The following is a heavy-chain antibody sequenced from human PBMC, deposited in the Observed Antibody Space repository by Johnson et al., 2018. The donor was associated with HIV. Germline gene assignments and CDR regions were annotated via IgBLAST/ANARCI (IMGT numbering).Heavy chain of an antibody. CDR3: ATRDPTHRPGVFDI. Sequence: QEKLVESGGGLVKPGGSLRLSCAASGFTFSDYYMSWIRQAPGKGLEWVSYISSSGSTIYYADSVKGRFTISRANAKNSLYLQMNSLRAEDTAVYCCATRDPTHRPGVFDIWGQGTMVTVSS. CDR1: GFTFSDYY. CDR2: ISSSGSTI. V-gene: IGHV3-11*04. D-gene: IGHD1-14*01. J-gene: IGHJ3*02.